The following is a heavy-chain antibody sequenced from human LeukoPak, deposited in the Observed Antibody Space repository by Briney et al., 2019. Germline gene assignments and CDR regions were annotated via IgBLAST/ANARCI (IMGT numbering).Heavy chain of an antibody. CDR1: GFKFSYYW. CDR3: ARGGYSSGWYLDY. J-gene: IGHJ4*02. V-gene: IGHV3-7*03. D-gene: IGHD6-19*01. CDR2: IKESGSEK. Sequence: PGGSLRLSCAASGFKFSYYWMTWVRQAPGKGLEWLANIKESGSEKYYVDSVKGRFTISRDNAKNSLYLQMNSLRAEDTALYHCARGGYSSGWYLDYWGQGTLVTVSS.